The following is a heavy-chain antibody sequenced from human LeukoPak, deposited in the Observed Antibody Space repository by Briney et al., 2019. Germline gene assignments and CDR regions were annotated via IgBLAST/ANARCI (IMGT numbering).Heavy chain of an antibody. V-gene: IGHV3-23*01. J-gene: IGHJ4*02. CDR1: GFTPSSYT. CDR3: AKDRGTSTKFYDY. D-gene: IGHD3-10*01. Sequence: SGGSLRLSCAASGFTPSSYTMSWVRQAPGKGLEWISVISASGGTTYYADSVKGRFTISRDNSKNTLYLQMNSLRAEDTAVYYCAKDRGTSTKFYDYWGQGTLVTVSS. CDR2: ISASGGTT.